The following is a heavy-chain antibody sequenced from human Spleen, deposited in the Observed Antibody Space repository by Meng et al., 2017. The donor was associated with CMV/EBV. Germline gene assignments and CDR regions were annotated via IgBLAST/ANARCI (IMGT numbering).Heavy chain of an antibody. D-gene: IGHD3-22*01. J-gene: IGHJ5*02. CDR1: GSLSGYR. CDR2: VNHSGST. V-gene: IGHV4-34*01. Sequence: GSLSGYRWSWNRQAPGKELEWIEDVNHSGSTKYNPSLKSQVTISIDTSNNQFSLNLTSVTAADTALYYCTRQPRATTYYYHGGWFDPWGQGTLVPSPQ. CDR3: TRQPRATTYYYHGGWFDP.